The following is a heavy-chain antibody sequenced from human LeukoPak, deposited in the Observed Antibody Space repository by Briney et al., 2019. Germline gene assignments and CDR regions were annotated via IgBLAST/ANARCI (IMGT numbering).Heavy chain of an antibody. CDR1: GYTFTKYA. D-gene: IGHD3-10*01. V-gene: IGHV1-18*01. CDR3: ARNYYGSGSYYNVEGWFDP. Sequence: EASVKVSCKASGYTFTKYAISWVRQAPGQGLEWMGWISTYNGNINYAQKFQGRVTLTTDTSTSTAYMELRSLRSDDTAMHYCARNYYGSGSYYNVEGWFDPWGQGTLVTVSS. CDR2: ISTYNGNI. J-gene: IGHJ5*02.